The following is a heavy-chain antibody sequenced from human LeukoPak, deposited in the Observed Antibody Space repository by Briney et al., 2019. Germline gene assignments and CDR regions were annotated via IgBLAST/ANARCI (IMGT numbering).Heavy chain of an antibody. CDR1: RFTFSNYA. CDR2: ISYDGSNK. CDR3: ARDEYYYDSSGYYWFDP. D-gene: IGHD3-22*01. V-gene: IGHV3-30*04. J-gene: IGHJ5*02. Sequence: GGSLRLSCVAPRFTFSNYALHWVRQAPGKGLEWVAVISYDGSNKYYADSVKGRFTISRDNSKNTLYLQMNSLRAEDTAVYYCARDEYYYDSSGYYWFDPWGQGTLVTVSS.